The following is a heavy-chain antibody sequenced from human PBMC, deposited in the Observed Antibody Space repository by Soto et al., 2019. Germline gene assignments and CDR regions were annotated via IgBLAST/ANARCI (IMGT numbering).Heavy chain of an antibody. V-gene: IGHV1-46*01. D-gene: IGHD1-26*01. CDR1: GYTFTSYY. Sequence: ASVKVSCKASGYTFTSYYMHWVRQAPGQGLEWMGIINPSGGSTSYAQKFQGRVTMTRDTSTSTVYMELSSLRSEDTAVYYCASRGVGARSRAGPYYYYGMDVWGQGTTVTISS. CDR2: INPSGGST. CDR3: ASRGVGARSRAGPYYYYGMDV. J-gene: IGHJ6*02.